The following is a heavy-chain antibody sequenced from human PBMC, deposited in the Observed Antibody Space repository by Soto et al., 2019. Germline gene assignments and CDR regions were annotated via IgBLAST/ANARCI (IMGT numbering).Heavy chain of an antibody. Sequence: PSETLSLTCAVYGGSFSGYYWSWIRQPPGKGLEWIGEINHSGSTNYNPSLKSRVTISVDTSKNQFSLKLSSVTAADTAVYYCARHEGSREVIMAFDIWGQGTMVTVSS. J-gene: IGHJ3*02. CDR3: ARHEGSREVIMAFDI. D-gene: IGHD3-10*01. CDR2: INHSGST. CDR1: GGSFSGYY. V-gene: IGHV4-34*01.